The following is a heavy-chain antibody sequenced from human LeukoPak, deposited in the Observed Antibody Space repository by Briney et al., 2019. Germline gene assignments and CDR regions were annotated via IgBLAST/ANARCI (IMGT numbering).Heavy chain of an antibody. D-gene: IGHD4-11*01. CDR1: GGSVSSGSYY. V-gene: IGHV4-61*01. J-gene: IGHJ4*02. CDR3: ASRYDYSNYIGY. Sequence: PSETLSLTCTVSGGSVSSGSYYWSWIRQPPGKGLEWIGYIYYSGSTNYNPSLKSRVTISVDTSKNQFSLKLSSVTAADTAVYYCASRYDYSNYIGYWGQGTLVTVSS. CDR2: IYYSGST.